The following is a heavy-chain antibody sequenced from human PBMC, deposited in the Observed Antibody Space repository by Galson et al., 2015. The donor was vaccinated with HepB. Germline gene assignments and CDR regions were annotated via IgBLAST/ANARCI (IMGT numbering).Heavy chain of an antibody. CDR3: ARAAYYYDRRGVDY. Sequence: SVKVSCKASGYTSTGYYMHWVRQAPGQGLEWMGWINPNSGDTNYAQKFQGRVTMTRDTSISTAYMELSRLRSDDTAVYYCARAAYYYDRRGVDYWGQGTLVTVSS. J-gene: IGHJ4*02. D-gene: IGHD3-22*01. CDR1: GYTSTGYY. CDR2: INPNSGDT. V-gene: IGHV1-2*02.